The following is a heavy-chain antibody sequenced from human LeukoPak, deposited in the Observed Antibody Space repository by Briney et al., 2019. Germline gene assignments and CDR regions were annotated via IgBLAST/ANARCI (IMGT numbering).Heavy chain of an antibody. J-gene: IGHJ4*02. D-gene: IGHD4/OR15-4a*01. V-gene: IGHV3-23*01. CDR3: ASGLYGGVFDN. CDR2: ISTSSDST. Sequence: TGGSLILSCVMSGFTFSNYAMNWVRQAPGKGLEWVSDISTSSDSTYHIESVRGRFTISRDNSKNTLYLQMNSLRVDDTAVYYCASGLYGGVFDNWGQGTLVTVSS. CDR1: GFTFSNYA.